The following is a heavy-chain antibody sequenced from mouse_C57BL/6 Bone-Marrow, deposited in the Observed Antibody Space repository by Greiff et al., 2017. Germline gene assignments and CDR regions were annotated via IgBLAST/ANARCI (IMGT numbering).Heavy chain of an antibody. CDR1: GYTFTDYY. V-gene: IGHV1-26*01. CDR2: INPNNGGT. CDR3: ARSHIYYVNSYYFDY. D-gene: IGHD2-1*01. J-gene: IGHJ2*01. Sequence: EVQLQQSGPELVKPGASVKISCKASGYTFTDYYLNWVKQSHGKSLAWIGDINPNNGGTSYNQTFKGKATLTVDKSSSTAYMELRILTSEDSAVYYCARSHIYYVNSYYFDYWGQGTTLTVSS.